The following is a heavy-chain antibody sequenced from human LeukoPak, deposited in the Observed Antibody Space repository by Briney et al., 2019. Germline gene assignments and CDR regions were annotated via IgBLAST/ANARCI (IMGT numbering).Heavy chain of an antibody. Sequence: SETLSLTCAVYGGSFSGYYWSWIRQPPGKGLEWIGEINHSGSTNYNPSLKSRVTISVDTSKNQFSLKLSSVTAADTAVYYCARHSGSGSYGGWFDPWGQGTLVTVSS. V-gene: IGHV4-34*01. J-gene: IGHJ5*02. D-gene: IGHD3-10*01. CDR1: GGSFSGYY. CDR2: INHSGST. CDR3: ARHSGSGSYGGWFDP.